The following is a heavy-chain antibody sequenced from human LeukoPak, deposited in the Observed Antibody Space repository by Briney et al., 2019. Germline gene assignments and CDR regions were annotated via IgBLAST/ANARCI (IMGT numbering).Heavy chain of an antibody. CDR1: GYTFTGYY. CDR2: INPNSGGT. V-gene: IGHV1-2*02. D-gene: IGHD3-22*01. J-gene: IGHJ6*02. Sequence: ASVKVSCKASGYTFTGYYMHWVRQAPGQGLEWMGSINPNSGGTNYAQKFQGRVTMTRDTSISTAYMELSRLRSDDTAVYYCARVPYYYDSSGTYGMDVWGQGTTVTVSS. CDR3: ARVPYYYDSSGTYGMDV.